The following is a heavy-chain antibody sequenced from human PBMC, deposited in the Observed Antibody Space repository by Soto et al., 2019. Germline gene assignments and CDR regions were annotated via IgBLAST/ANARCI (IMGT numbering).Heavy chain of an antibody. CDR3: VRGGEVGGPRLPFDY. J-gene: IGHJ4*02. CDR2: INAGNGTT. D-gene: IGHD1-26*01. Sequence: QVQLVQSGAEVKKPGASVRVACRASGYTFSTYAIHWVRQATGQSLEWMGWINAGNGTTQFSQKFQGRVTITSDTPATTAYVELSSLTSEDTAVYYCVRGGEVGGPRLPFDYWCQGTLVTVSS. V-gene: IGHV1-3*01. CDR1: GYTFSTYA.